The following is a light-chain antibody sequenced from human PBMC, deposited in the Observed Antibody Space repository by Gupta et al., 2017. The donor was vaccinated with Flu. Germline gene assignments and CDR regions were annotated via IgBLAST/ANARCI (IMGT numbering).Light chain of an antibody. Sequence: SPLTQPASASWSPGQSITTSCAGSSSDVGAYNLVSWYQQHPGKAPKLIIYVVTNRPSGVSNRFSGSKSGNTASLTISGLQAEDEADYYCSSYTNTNTGVFGTGTKVTVL. CDR2: VVT. CDR1: SSDVGAYNL. J-gene: IGLJ1*01. V-gene: IGLV2-14*01. CDR3: SSYTNTNTGV.